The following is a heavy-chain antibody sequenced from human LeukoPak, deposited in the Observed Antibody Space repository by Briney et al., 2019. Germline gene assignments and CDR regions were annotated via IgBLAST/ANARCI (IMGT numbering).Heavy chain of an antibody. Sequence: SETLSLTCTVSGGSISSSSYYWGWIRQPPGKGLEWIGSIYYSGSTYYNPSLKSRVTISVDTSKNQFSLKLSSVTAADTAVYYCARVRSSSWYEFDYWGRGTLVTVSS. CDR3: ARVRSSSWYEFDY. CDR2: IYYSGST. D-gene: IGHD6-13*01. CDR1: GGSISSSSYY. V-gene: IGHV4-39*07. J-gene: IGHJ4*02.